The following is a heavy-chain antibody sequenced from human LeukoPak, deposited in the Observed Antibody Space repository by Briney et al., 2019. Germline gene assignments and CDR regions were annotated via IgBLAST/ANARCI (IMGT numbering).Heavy chain of an antibody. CDR2: ISSSSSYI. V-gene: IGHV3-21*01. D-gene: IGHD6-19*01. Sequence: GGSLRLSCAASGFTFSSYNMNWVRQAPGKGLEWVSSISSSSSYIYFADSLKGRFTISRDNAKNSLYLQMNSLRAEDTAVYYCAREYSGRSFDYWGQGTLVTVSS. CDR1: GFTFSSYN. J-gene: IGHJ4*02. CDR3: AREYSGRSFDY.